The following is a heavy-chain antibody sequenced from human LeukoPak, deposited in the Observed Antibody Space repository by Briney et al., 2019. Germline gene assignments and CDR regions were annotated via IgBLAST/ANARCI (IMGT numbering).Heavy chain of an antibody. Sequence: PGGSLRLSCAASGFTFSSYGMHWIRQAPGKGLEWVAFIRYDQINAYYADSVKGRLTISRDNSKNTMYLQMNNLRVEDTALYYCAKDGPVEVPLDCWGQGTLVTVSS. CDR3: AKDGPVEVPLDC. V-gene: IGHV3-30*02. CDR2: IRYDQINA. J-gene: IGHJ4*02. CDR1: GFTFSSYG. D-gene: IGHD1-1*01.